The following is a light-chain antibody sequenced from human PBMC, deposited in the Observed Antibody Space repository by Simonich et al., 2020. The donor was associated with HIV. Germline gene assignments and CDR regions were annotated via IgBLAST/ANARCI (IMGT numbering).Light chain of an antibody. Sequence: EIVLTQSPGTLSLSPGERATLSCRASQSVSSGYLAWYQHKPGQAPRLLIYGASSRATGIPDRFSGSGSGTDFTLTISRLEPEDFAVYYCQQYGSSPETFGQGTKVEIK. V-gene: IGKV3-20*01. CDR3: QQYGSSPET. CDR1: QSVSSGY. J-gene: IGKJ1*01. CDR2: GAS.